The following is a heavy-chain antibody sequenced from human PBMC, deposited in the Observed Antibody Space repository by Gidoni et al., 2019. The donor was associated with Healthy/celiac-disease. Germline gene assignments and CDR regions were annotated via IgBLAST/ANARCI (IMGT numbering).Heavy chain of an antibody. V-gene: IGHV4-39*01. CDR1: GGSISSSSYY. CDR2: IYYSGST. Sequence: QLQLQESGPGMVKPSETLSITCTGAGGSISSSSYYWGWIRPPPGKGLEWIGSIYYSGSTYYNPSLKSRVTISVDTSKNQFSLKLSSVTAADTAVYYCARHWTYYDFWSGYSGNYYYYGMDVWGQGTTVTVSS. J-gene: IGHJ6*02. D-gene: IGHD3-3*01. CDR3: ARHWTYYDFWSGYSGNYYYYGMDV.